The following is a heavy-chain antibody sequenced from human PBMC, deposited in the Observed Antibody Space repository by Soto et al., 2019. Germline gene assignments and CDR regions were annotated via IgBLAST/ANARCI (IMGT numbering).Heavy chain of an antibody. CDR2: LNWNGDNI. CDR3: VKGVHLSLPDLLDS. V-gene: IGHV3-9*01. CDR1: GFSFDDYA. J-gene: IGHJ4*02. D-gene: IGHD2-8*01. Sequence: VQLVESGGGLVEPGRSLRLSCTGSGFSFDDYAFHWVRQRPGKGLEWVSGLNWNGDNIAYADSVRGRFTISRDNGKNSLYLQMNGLRPDDTAFYYCVKGVHLSLPDLLDSWGQGTLVTVSS.